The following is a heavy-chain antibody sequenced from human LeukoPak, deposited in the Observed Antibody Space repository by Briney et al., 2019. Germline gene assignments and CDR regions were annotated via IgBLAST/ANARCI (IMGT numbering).Heavy chain of an antibody. J-gene: IGHJ6*02. V-gene: IGHV3-48*03. Sequence: GGSLRLSCAASGFTFSNYEMNWVRQAPGKGLEWVSYINSSGSTIYYADSVKGRFTISRDNAKNSLYLQMNSLRAEDTAVYYCARGAYTAAGSHPSYYYYYGMDVWGQGTTLTVSS. CDR1: GFTFSNYE. CDR3: ARGAYTAAGSHPSYYYYYGMDV. D-gene: IGHD6-13*01. CDR2: INSSGSTI.